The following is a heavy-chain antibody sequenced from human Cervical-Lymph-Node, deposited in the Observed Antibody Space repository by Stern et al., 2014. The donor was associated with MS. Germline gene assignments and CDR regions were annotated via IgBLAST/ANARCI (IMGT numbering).Heavy chain of an antibody. CDR2: ISYDGRNK. CDR3: VKESVTTVVGEERFQH. V-gene: IGHV3-30*18. Sequence: QVQLVESGGGVVQPGRSLRLSCAASGFTFSNFGMDWVRQAPGKGLEWVAVISYDGRNKHYADSVKGRFTISRDNSKNTLYLQMNSLRAEDTAVYHCVKESVTTVVGEERFQHWGQGTLVTVSS. J-gene: IGHJ1*01. CDR1: GFTFSNFG. D-gene: IGHD3-22*01.